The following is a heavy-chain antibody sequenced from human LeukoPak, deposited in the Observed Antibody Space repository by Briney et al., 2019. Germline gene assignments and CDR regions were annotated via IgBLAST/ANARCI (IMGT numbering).Heavy chain of an antibody. Sequence: PGGSLRLSCAASGFTFSNAWMNWVRQAPGKGLEWVGRIKSKTDGGTTDYAAPVKGRFTISRDESKNTLYMQMNSLKTEDTAVYYCTTDAGIVGATPPAFDYWGQGTLVTVSS. CDR2: IKSKTDGGTT. CDR1: GFTFSNAW. J-gene: IGHJ4*02. D-gene: IGHD1-26*01. V-gene: IGHV3-15*07. CDR3: TTDAGIVGATPPAFDY.